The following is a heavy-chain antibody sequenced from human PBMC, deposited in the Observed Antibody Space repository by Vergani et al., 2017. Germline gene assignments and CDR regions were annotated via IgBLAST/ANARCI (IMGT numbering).Heavy chain of an antibody. CDR3: AGGGYCSGGSCYSAKNLLYYFDY. V-gene: IGHV4-4*02. J-gene: IGHJ4*02. CDR1: GGSISSSNW. Sequence: QVQLQESGPGLVKPSGTLSLTCAVSGGSISSSNWWSWVRQPPGKGLEWIGEIYHSGSTNYNPSLKSRVTISVDKSKNQFSLKLSSVTAADTAVYYCAGGGYCSGGSCYSAKNLLYYFDYWGQGTLVTVSS. D-gene: IGHD2-15*01. CDR2: IYHSGST.